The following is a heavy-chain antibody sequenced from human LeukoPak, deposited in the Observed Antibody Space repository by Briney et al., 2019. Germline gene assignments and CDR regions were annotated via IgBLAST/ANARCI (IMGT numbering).Heavy chain of an antibody. CDR2: INPNSGGT. D-gene: IGHD5-24*01. V-gene: IGHV1-2*02. J-gene: IGHJ3*02. CDR3: AALEMATTDAFDI. CDR1: GYTFTGYY. Sequence: VASVKVSCKASGYTFTGYYMHWVRQAPGRGVEWMGWINPNSGGTNYAQKFQGRVTMTRDTSISTAYMELSRLRSDDTAVYYCAALEMATTDAFDIWGQGTMVTVSS.